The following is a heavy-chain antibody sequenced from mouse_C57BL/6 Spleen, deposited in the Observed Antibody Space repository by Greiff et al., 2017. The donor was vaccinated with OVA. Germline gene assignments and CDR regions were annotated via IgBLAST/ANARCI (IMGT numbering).Heavy chain of an antibody. CDR1: GFSLTSYG. CDR2: IWRGGST. V-gene: IGHV2-5*01. J-gene: IGHJ4*01. D-gene: IGHD1-1*01. CDR3: AKTYGSSYGYAMDY. Sequence: VQLQQSGPGLVQPSQSLSITCTVSGFSLTSYGVHWVRQSPGKGLEWLGVIWRGGSTDYNAAFMSRLSITKDNSKSQVFFKMNSLQADDTVIYYCAKTYGSSYGYAMDYWGQGTSVTVSS.